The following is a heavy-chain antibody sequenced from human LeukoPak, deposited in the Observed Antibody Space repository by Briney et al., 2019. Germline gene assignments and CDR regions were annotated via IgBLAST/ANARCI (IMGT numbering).Heavy chain of an antibody. J-gene: IGHJ4*02. CDR2: INTDESDI. D-gene: IGHD5-12*01. V-gene: IGHV3-74*01. CDR1: GFTFSPYW. CDR3: VRQATNKPIDY. Sequence: GGSLRLSCAASGFTFSPYWMHWVRQAPGKGLVWVSRINTDESDIAYAASVKGRFTISRDNAENTLYLQMNSRRAEDTAVYYCVRQATNKPIDYWGRGTLVTVSS.